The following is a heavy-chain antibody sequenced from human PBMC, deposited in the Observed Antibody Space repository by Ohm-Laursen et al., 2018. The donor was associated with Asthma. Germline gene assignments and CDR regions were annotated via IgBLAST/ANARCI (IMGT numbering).Heavy chain of an antibody. CDR3: ARDGMEWYFPAFDF. D-gene: IGHD3-3*01. J-gene: IGHJ4*02. CDR2: IWYDGSNK. Sequence: SLRLSCAASGFTFSSYGMHWVRQAPGKGLEWVAVIWYDGSNKYYADSVNGRFTVSRDDSKNTPYLEMNSLRPDDTAVYYCARDGMEWYFPAFDFWGQGTLVTVSS. CDR1: GFTFSSYG. V-gene: IGHV3-30*19.